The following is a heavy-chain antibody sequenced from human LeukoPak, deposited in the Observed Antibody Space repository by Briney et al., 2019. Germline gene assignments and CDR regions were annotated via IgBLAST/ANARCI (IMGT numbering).Heavy chain of an antibody. CDR3: ARTMEAIAVAAHFDY. CDR1: GYTFTSYG. J-gene: IGHJ4*02. D-gene: IGHD6-19*01. V-gene: IGHV1-18*01. CDR2: ISAYNGNT. Sequence: ASVKISCKASGYTFTSYGISWVRQAPGQGLEWMGWISAYNGNTNYAQKLQGRVTMTTDTSTSTAYMELRSLRSDDTAVYYCARTMEAIAVAAHFDYWGQGTLVTVSS.